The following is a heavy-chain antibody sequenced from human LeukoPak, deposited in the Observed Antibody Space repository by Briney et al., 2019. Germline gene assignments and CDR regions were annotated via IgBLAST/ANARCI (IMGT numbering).Heavy chain of an antibody. Sequence: PGGSLRLSCAASGFSFDDYSMHWVRQGPGKSLEWVSVISWDGTRTYYADSVKGRFTISRDNAKNSLYLQMNSLRAEDTAVYYCARDPGSYSLDYYYYYYMDVWGKGTTVTISS. V-gene: IGHV3-43*01. CDR1: GFSFDDYS. CDR2: ISWDGTRT. J-gene: IGHJ6*03. D-gene: IGHD3-10*01. CDR3: ARDPGSYSLDYYYYYYMDV.